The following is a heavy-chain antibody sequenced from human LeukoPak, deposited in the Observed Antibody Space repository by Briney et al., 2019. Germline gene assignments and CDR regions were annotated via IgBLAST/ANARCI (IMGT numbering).Heavy chain of an antibody. D-gene: IGHD3-10*01. CDR2: ISYDGSNK. J-gene: IGHJ4*02. CDR1: GFTFSSYG. V-gene: IGHV3-30*18. Sequence: GGSLRLSCAASGFTFSSYGMHWVRQAPGKGLEWVAVISYDGSNKYYADSVKGRFTISRDNSKNTLYLQMNSLRAEDTAVYYCAKDRAYYYGSGPFDYWGQGTLVTVSS. CDR3: AKDRAYYYGSGPFDY.